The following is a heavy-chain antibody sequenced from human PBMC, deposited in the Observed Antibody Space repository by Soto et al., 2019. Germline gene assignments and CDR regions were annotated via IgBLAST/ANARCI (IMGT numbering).Heavy chain of an antibody. CDR2: MNPTTGNS. J-gene: IGHJ4*02. V-gene: IGHV1-8*01. Sequence: ASVKVSCKASGYTFTTYDIHWVRQATGQGLEWMGWMNPTTGNSRFAQRFLGRVTLTRDTSISTAYMELTGLKSDDTAIYYCASGPFADWLLQYWGQGILVSVS. CDR1: GYTFTTYD. CDR3: ASGPFADWLLQY. D-gene: IGHD3-3*02.